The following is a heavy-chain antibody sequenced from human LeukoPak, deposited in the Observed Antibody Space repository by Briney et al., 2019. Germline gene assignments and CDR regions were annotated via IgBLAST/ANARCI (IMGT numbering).Heavy chain of an antibody. Sequence: SVKVSCKASGGTFSSYAISWVRQAPGQGLEWMGRIIPILGIANYAQKFQGRVTITADKSTSTAYMELSSLRSEDTAVYYCARDKDDILTGYYRKVNWFDPWGQGTLVTASS. CDR1: GGTFSSYA. CDR3: ARDKDDILTGYYRKVNWFDP. D-gene: IGHD3-9*01. J-gene: IGHJ5*02. V-gene: IGHV1-69*04. CDR2: IIPILGIA.